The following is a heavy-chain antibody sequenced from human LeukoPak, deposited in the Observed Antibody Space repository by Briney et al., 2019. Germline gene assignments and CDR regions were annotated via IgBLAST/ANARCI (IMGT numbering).Heavy chain of an antibody. CDR3: ARHRDSSGWYWGVFDY. V-gene: IGHV4-39*01. J-gene: IGHJ4*02. Sequence: SETLSLTCTVSGGSISSSSYYWGWIRQPPGKGLEWIGSIYYSGSTYYNPSLKSRVTISVDTSKNQFSLKLSSVTAADTGVYYCARHRDSSGWYWGVFDYWGQGTLVTVSS. CDR1: GGSISSSSYY. D-gene: IGHD6-19*01. CDR2: IYYSGST.